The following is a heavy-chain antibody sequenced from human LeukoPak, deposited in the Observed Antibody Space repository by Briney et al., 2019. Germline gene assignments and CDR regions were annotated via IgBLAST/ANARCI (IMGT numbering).Heavy chain of an antibody. CDR3: ARDEYGDFQGFDF. Sequence: SETLSLTCPVSGGSISSNSYYWGWIRQPPGKGLEWLGNIHSRGTTNYNPSLKSRVTLSLDTSKSQFALKVTSVTAADTAVYYCARDEYGDFQGFDFWGQGTRVTVSS. J-gene: IGHJ4*02. D-gene: IGHD4-17*01. CDR1: GGSISSNSYY. V-gene: IGHV4-39*06. CDR2: IHSRGTT.